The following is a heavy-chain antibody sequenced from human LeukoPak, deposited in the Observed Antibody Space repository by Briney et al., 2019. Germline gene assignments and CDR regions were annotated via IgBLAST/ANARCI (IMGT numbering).Heavy chain of an antibody. CDR2: IYWDDDK. CDR3: AHGTGDYNAHFDY. V-gene: IGHV2-5*02. D-gene: IGHD4-17*01. Sequence: ESAPTLASPTSALTLTCTFSGLLPSTRGVGVGWIRQPPAKGLEWRALIYWDDDKRYSPSLKSRLTITQDTSKSQVVLTMTNMDPVDTATYCCAHGTGDYNAHFDYWGQGPLVTVSS. CDR1: GLLPSTRGVG. J-gene: IGHJ4*02.